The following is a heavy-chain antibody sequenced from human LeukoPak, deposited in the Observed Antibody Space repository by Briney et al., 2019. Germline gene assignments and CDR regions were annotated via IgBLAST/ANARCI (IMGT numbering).Heavy chain of an antibody. CDR1: GFTFSSYG. Sequence: PGRSLRLSCAASGFTFSSYGMHWVRQAPGKGLEWVAVISYDGSNKYYADSVKGRFTISRDNSKNTLYLQMNSLRAEDTAVYYYAKDLEDIVVVPAAPTRASGGMDVWGKGTTVTVSS. D-gene: IGHD2-2*01. V-gene: IGHV3-30*18. CDR3: AKDLEDIVVVPAAPTRASGGMDV. J-gene: IGHJ6*04. CDR2: ISYDGSNK.